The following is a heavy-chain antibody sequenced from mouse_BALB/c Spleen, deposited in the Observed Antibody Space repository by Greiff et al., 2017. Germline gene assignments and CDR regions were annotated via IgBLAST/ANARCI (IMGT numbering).Heavy chain of an antibody. CDR1: GYTFTSYW. CDR3: TRFLYAMDY. CDR2: IYPSDSYT. V-gene: IGHV1-69*02. J-gene: IGHJ4*01. Sequence: VQLQQPGAELVRPGASVKLSCKASGYTFTSYWINWVKQRPGQGLEWIGNIYPSDSYTNYNQKFKDKATLTVDKSSSTAYMQLSSPTSEDSAVYYCTRFLYAMDYWGQGTSVTVSS.